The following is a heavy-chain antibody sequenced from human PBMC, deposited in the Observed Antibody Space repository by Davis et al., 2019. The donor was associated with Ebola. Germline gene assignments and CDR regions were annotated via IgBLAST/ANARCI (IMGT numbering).Heavy chain of an antibody. CDR1: GYTFTGYY. CDR3: ARESTSCGGDCYTFES. Sequence: ASVKVSCKASGYTFTGYYMHWVRQAPGQGLEWMGWINPNSGGTIYAQKFQGRVTMTRDTSINTAYMELSWLNSDDTAVYYCARESTSCGGDCYTFESWGQGTLVAVSS. J-gene: IGHJ4*02. V-gene: IGHV1-2*02. CDR2: INPNSGGT. D-gene: IGHD2-21*01.